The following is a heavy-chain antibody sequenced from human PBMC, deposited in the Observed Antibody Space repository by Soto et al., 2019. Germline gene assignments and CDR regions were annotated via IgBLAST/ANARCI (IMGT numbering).Heavy chain of an antibody. CDR2: INVNHGNT. J-gene: IGHJ5*02. Sequence: QIQLVQSGAEVKKHGASVKVSCKASGYSFTSYGVRWVRQAPGQGLEWMGWINVNHGNTNYAQKFQGRVTMTTDTSPSTASMELRSLRSDDTAVYYCATSYDSGFDPWGQGTLVTVSS. CDR1: GYSFTSYG. D-gene: IGHD5-12*01. V-gene: IGHV1-18*04. CDR3: ATSYDSGFDP.